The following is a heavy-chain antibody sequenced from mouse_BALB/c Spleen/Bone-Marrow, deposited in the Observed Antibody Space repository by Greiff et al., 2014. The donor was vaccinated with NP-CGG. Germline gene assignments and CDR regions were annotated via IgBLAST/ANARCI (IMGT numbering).Heavy chain of an antibody. CDR2: INPSTGYT. Sequence: VKLVESGAELAKPGASVKMSCKASGYTFTSYWMHWVKRRPGQGLEWIGYINPSTGYTEYNQKFKDKATLTADKSSSTAYMQLSSLTSEDSAVYYCARDWYFDVWGAGTTVTVSS. J-gene: IGHJ1*01. CDR1: GYTFTSYW. V-gene: IGHV1-7*01. CDR3: ARDWYFDV.